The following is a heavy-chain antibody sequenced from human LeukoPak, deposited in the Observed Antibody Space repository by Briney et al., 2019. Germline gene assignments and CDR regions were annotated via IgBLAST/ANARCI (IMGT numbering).Heavy chain of an antibody. Sequence: ASVKVSCKASGYTFTGYYMHWVRQAPGQGLEWMGWINPNSGGTNYAQKFQGRVTMTRDTSISTAYMELSRLRSDDTAVYYCARKGSGSYVNWFDPWGQGNLVTVSS. CDR3: ARKGSGSYVNWFDP. CDR2: INPNSGGT. V-gene: IGHV1-2*02. CDR1: GYTFTGYY. D-gene: IGHD1-26*01. J-gene: IGHJ5*02.